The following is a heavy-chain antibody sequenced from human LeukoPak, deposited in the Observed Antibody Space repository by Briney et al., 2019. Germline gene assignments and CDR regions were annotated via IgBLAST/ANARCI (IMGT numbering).Heavy chain of an antibody. V-gene: IGHV1-8*03. J-gene: IGHJ4*02. CDR1: GYTFTSYD. D-gene: IGHD5-24*01. Sequence: ASVNVSCKASGYTFTSYDINWVRQATGQGLEWMGWMNPNSGNTGYAQKFQGRVTITRNTSISTAYMELSSLRSEDTAVYYCARVQRSRDGYNSYAYWGQGALVTVSS. CDR2: MNPNSGNT. CDR3: ARVQRSRDGYNSYAY.